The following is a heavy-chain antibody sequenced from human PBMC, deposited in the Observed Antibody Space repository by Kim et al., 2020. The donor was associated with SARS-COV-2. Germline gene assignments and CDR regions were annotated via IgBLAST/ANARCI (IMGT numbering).Heavy chain of an antibody. CDR2: IYPSDSDT. CDR1: GYSFTSYW. V-gene: IGHV5-51*01. Sequence: GESLKISCKGSGYSFTSYWIGWVRQMPGKGLEWMGIIYPSDSDTRYSPSFQGQVTIPADKSISTAYLQWSSLKASDTAIYYRARNSNHFSRYYYGMDVWGQGTTVTVSS. CDR3: ARNSNHFSRYYYGMDV. J-gene: IGHJ6*02.